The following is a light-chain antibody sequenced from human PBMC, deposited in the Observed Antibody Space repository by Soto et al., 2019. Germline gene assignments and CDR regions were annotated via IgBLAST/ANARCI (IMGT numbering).Light chain of an antibody. CDR2: KAS. J-gene: IGKJ4*01. Sequence: DIQMTQSPSTLSASVGDRVTITCRASQSISSWLAWYQQKPGKAPNLLIYKASSLESGVPPRFSGNGSGTEFTLTNSSLQADDFATYYCQQYNTYPLTFGGGTKVEIK. CDR1: QSISSW. V-gene: IGKV1-5*03. CDR3: QQYNTYPLT.